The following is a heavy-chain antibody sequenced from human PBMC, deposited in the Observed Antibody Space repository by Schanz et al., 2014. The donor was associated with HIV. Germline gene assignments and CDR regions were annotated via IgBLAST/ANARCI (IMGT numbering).Heavy chain of an antibody. J-gene: IGHJ6*02. CDR3: AKDEYYYGSGSYIYFYYGMDV. Sequence: QVQLLESGGGVVQPVLRLSCAASGFSFSNYGMHWVRQAPGKGLEWVAVISYDGSNKYYSDSVKGRFTISRDNSRNTLYLEMNSLRADDTAVYYCAKDEYYYGSGSYIYFYYGMDVWGQGTTVTVSS. CDR2: ISYDGSNK. V-gene: IGHV3-30*18. CDR1: GFSFSNYG. D-gene: IGHD3-10*01.